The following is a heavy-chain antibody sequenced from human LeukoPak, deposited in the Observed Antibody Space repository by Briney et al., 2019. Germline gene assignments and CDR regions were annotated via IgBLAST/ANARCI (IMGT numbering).Heavy chain of an antibody. V-gene: IGHV3-64*01. J-gene: IGHJ4*02. Sequence: GGSLRLSCAASGFTVSSYAMHWVRQAPGKGLEYVSGISSNGGNTYYANSVKGRFTISRDNSKNTLYLQMGSLRAEDMAIYYCARGAGGYSSGPKIYWGQGTLVTVSS. CDR1: GFTVSSYA. CDR3: ARGAGGYSSGPKIY. CDR2: ISSNGGNT. D-gene: IGHD5-18*01.